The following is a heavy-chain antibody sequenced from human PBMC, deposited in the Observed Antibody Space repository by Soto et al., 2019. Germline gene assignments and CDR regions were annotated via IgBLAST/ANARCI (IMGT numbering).Heavy chain of an antibody. V-gene: IGHV1-2*02. CDR3: AKDLTRQLAYWLDP. CDR1: GFSFTGYY. J-gene: IGHJ5*02. CDR2: INAHSGGT. D-gene: IGHD6-6*01. Sequence: QVQLVQSGAAVKKPGASVKVSCKASGFSFTGYYIHWLRQAPGQGLEWMGWINAHSGGTEYAQKFQGRATLTRDTFIATAYLTLTSLTSDDTALYYCAKDLTRQLAYWLDPWGQGTQVTVSS.